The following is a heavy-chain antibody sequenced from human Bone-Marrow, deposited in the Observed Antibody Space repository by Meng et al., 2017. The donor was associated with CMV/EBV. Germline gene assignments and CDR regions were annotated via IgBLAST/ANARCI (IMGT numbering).Heavy chain of an antibody. Sequence: ASVKVSCKASGYTFTSYGISWVRQAPGQGLEWMGWISAYNGNTNYAQKLQGRVTMTTDTSTSTAYMELRSLRSDDTAVYYCARFREESDYDFWSGYLTYYYYGMDVWGQGTTVTGSS. J-gene: IGHJ6*01. CDR3: ARFREESDYDFWSGYLTYYYYGMDV. CDR1: GYTFTSYG. CDR2: ISAYNGNT. V-gene: IGHV1-18*01. D-gene: IGHD3-3*01.